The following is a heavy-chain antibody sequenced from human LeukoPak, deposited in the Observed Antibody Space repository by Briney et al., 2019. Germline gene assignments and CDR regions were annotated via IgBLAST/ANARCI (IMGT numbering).Heavy chain of an antibody. V-gene: IGHV4-59*02. D-gene: IGHD3-22*01. CDR3: ARSFSPNYYDLLDY. CDR2: IYYSGST. J-gene: IGHJ4*02. CDR1: GGSVSTYY. Sequence: SETLSLTCTVSGGSVSTYYWSWIRQPPGKGLEWIGYIYYSGSTNYNPSLKSRVTISLDTSKNQFSLKLNSVTAADTAMYYCARSFSPNYYDLLDYWGQGTLVTVSS.